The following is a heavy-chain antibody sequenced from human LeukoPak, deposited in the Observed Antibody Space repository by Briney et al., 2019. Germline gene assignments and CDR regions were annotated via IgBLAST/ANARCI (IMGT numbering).Heavy chain of an antibody. CDR3: AREDYGDYRIDY. J-gene: IGHJ4*02. CDR1: GFTFSSYS. D-gene: IGHD4-17*01. CDR2: ISSSSSYI. V-gene: IGHV3-21*01. Sequence: GGSLRLSCAASGFTFSSYSMNWVRQAPGKGLEWVSSISSSSSYIYYADSVKGRFTISRDNAKNSLYLQMNSLRAEDTAVYYCAREDYGDYRIDYWGQGTLVTVSS.